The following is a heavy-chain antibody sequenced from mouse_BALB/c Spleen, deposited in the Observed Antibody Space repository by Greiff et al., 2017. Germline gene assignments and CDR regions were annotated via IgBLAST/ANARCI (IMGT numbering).Heavy chain of an antibody. CDR2: INPYNDGT. J-gene: IGHJ4*01. CDR1: GYTFTSYV. Sequence: VQLQQSGPELVKPGASVKMSCKASGYTFTSYVMHWVKQKPGQGLEWIGYINPYNDGTKYNEKFKGKATLTSDKSSSTAYMELSSLTSEDSAVYYCARYGNYLAMDYWGQGTSVTVSS. CDR3: ARYGNYLAMDY. V-gene: IGHV1-14*01. D-gene: IGHD2-10*02.